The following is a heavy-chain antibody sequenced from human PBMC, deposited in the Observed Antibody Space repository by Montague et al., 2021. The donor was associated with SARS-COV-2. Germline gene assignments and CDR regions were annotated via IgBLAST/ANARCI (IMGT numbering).Heavy chain of an antibody. Sequence: SETLSLTCAVYGGSFNDYYWTWVRQPPGKGLEWIGEITHSGDIKYNPSLQNRVTMSVDKSKNQFSLKLRSVTAADTAVYYCARVSISYDPDDASYGMDVWGQGTTVTVSS. CDR3: ARVSISYDPDDASYGMDV. V-gene: IGHV4-34*01. CDR2: ITHSGDI. J-gene: IGHJ6*02. D-gene: IGHD1-1*01. CDR1: GGSFNDYY.